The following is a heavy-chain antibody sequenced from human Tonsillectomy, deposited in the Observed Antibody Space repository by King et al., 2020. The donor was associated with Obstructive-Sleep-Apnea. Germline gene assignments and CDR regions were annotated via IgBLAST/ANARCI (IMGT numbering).Heavy chain of an antibody. CDR2: INNSGST. J-gene: IGHJ3*02. Sequence: VQLQQWGAGLLKPSETLSLTVAVYGGSSRGYNWCWIRQPPGNGLEWMGEINNSGSTKYNPAPKCRVTISVDTSTNQLSLKLSSVTAADTAVYYCARGPAFLTGLSSCAFDIWGQGTMVTVSS. CDR1: GGSSRGYN. V-gene: IGHV4-34*01. D-gene: IGHD3-9*01. CDR3: ARGPAFLTGLSSCAFDI.